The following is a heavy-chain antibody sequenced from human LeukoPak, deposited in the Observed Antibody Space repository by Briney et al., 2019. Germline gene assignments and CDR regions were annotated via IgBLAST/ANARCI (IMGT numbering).Heavy chain of an antibody. D-gene: IGHD3-10*01. Sequence: SETLSLTCTVSGGSISSYYWSWIRQPPGKGLEWIGYIYYSGSTNYNPSLKSRVTISVDTPKNQFSLKLSSVTAADTAVYYCARGSSTSNYYGSGSYYIDYWGQGTLVTVSS. CDR1: GGSISSYY. CDR3: ARGSSTSNYYGSGSYYIDY. J-gene: IGHJ4*02. CDR2: IYYSGST. V-gene: IGHV4-59*01.